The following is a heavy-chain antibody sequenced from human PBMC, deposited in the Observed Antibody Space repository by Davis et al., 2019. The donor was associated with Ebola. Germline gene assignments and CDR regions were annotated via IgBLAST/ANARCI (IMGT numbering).Heavy chain of an antibody. D-gene: IGHD3-3*01. CDR3: TIQLWSGYYARYYYYGMDV. V-gene: IGHV3-15*01. J-gene: IGHJ6*02. CDR1: GFTFSNAW. CDR2: IKSKTDGGTT. Sequence: PGGSLRLSCAASGFTFSNAWMSWVRQAPGKGLEWVGRIKSKTDGGTTDYAAPVKGRFTISRDDSKNTLYLQMNSLKTEDTAVYYCTIQLWSGYYARYYYYGMDVWGQGTTVTVSS.